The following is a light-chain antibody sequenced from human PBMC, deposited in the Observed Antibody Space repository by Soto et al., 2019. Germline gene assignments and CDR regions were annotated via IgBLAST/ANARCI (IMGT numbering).Light chain of an antibody. CDR1: SSNIGAGYD. CDR3: QCSDRSRSGSV. J-gene: IGLJ2*01. Sequence: QSVLTQPPSVSGAPGQRVTISCTGSSSNIGAGYDVHWYQQLPGTAPKLLIYGNTNRPSGVPDRFSGSKSGTSASLAITGLQDEDEADYYCQCSDRSRSGSVFGGGTKLTVL. CDR2: GNT. V-gene: IGLV1-40*01.